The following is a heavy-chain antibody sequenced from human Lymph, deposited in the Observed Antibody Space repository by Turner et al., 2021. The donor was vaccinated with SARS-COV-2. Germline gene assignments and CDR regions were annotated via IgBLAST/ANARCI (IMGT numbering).Heavy chain of an antibody. J-gene: IGHJ4*02. D-gene: IGHD1-26*01. Sequence: QEYLVQLGGGVVQPGRSLRPSCAASGFTFSSYARHGVRQAAGKGVGGVAVISYDGSNKYYAYSEKRRITISRDNNNNTQYLQISSLRAEKTAVYCAEGSRSGSCWGGFDYWGQGTLVTVSS. CDR2: ISYDGSNK. CDR1: GFTFSSYA. V-gene: IGHV3-30*04. CDR3: EGSRSGSCWGGFDY.